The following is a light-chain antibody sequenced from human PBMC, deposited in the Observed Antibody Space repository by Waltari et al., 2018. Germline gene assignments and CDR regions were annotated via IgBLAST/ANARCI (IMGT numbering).Light chain of an antibody. CDR2: DVT. Sequence: QSALTQPASVSGSPGQSITISCTGTSNDVGASNFVSCYQQHPGRAPQLMIYDVTERPSGISYRFSGSKSDNTASLTISGLLPEDEAIYYCSSFTDTHTLLFGGGTTVTVL. CDR1: SNDVGASNF. CDR3: SSFTDTHTLL. J-gene: IGLJ2*01. V-gene: IGLV2-14*03.